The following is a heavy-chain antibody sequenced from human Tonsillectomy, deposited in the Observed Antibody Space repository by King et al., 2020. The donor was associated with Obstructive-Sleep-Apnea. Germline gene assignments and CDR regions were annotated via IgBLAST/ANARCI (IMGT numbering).Heavy chain of an antibody. CDR1: GFTVSSNY. Sequence: VQLVESGGGLVQPGGSLRLSCAASGFTVSSNYMSWVRQAPGKGLEWVSVIYSGGSTYYADSVRGRFTISRHNSKNTLYLQMNSLRAEDTAVYYCARGQRHDDILTGYYSSYFDYWGQGTLVTVSS. D-gene: IGHD3-9*01. CDR3: ARGQRHDDILTGYYSSYFDY. J-gene: IGHJ4*02. V-gene: IGHV3-53*04. CDR2: IYSGGST.